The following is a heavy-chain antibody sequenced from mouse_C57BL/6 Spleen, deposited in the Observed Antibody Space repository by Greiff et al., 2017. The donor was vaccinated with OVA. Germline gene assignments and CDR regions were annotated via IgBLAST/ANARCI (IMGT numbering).Heavy chain of an antibody. V-gene: IGHV1-19*01. CDR1: GYTFTDYY. Sequence: VQLQQSGPVLVKPGASVKMSCKASGYTFTDYYMNWVKQGHGKSLEWIGVINPYNGGTSYNPKFKGKATLTVDKSSSTAYMELNSLTSEDAAVYYCARGDYDGAMDYWGQGTSVTVSS. CDR2: INPYNGGT. D-gene: IGHD2-4*01. CDR3: ARGDYDGAMDY. J-gene: IGHJ4*01.